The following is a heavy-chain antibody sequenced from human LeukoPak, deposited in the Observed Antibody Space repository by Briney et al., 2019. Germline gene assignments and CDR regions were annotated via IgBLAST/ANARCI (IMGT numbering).Heavy chain of an antibody. V-gene: IGHV4-39*01. J-gene: IGHJ5*02. D-gene: IGHD3-3*01. CDR1: GGSTSRNNYY. CDR3: ASQSGYYTNCIDP. Sequence: SETLSLTCTVSGGSTSRNNYYWGWVRQPPGKGLEWIGSVSYSGSTYYNPSLRSRVTISVDTSKNQFSLKVRSVTAADTAFYYCASQSGYYTNCIDPWGQRTLVTVSS. CDR2: VSYSGST.